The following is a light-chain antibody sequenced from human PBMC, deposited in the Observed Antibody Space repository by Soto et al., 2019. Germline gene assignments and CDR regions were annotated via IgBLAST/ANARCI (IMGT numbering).Light chain of an antibody. CDR3: AAWDDSLNAVI. J-gene: IGLJ2*01. CDR1: RSNIGTNT. V-gene: IGLV1-44*01. Sequence: QSVLTQPPSASGTPGQRVTLSCSGSRSNIGTNTVNWYQHLPGSAPKLLLYSNTQRPSGVPDRLSGSKSGTSASLAISGRQSEDEADYYCAAWDDSLNAVIFGGGTKLTVL. CDR2: SNT.